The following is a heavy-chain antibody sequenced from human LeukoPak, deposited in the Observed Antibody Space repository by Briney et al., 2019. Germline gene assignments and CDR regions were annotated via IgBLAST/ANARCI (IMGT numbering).Heavy chain of an antibody. CDR1: GYTFTGYY. CDR3: ARRTGGNYGSYYFDY. D-gene: IGHD3-10*01. CDR2: INPNSGGT. J-gene: IGHJ4*02. V-gene: IGHV1-2*02. Sequence: ASVKVSCKASGYTFTGYYMHWVRQAPGQGREWMGWINPNSGGTNYAQKFQGRVTMTRDTSITTAYMELSSLRSDDTAMYYCARRTGGNYGSYYFDYWGQGTLVTVSS.